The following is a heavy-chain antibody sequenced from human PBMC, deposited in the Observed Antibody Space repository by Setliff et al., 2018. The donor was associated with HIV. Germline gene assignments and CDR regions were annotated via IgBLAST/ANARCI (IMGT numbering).Heavy chain of an antibody. Sequence: SETLSLTCAVYGGSFSGYYWSWIRQPPGKGLEWIGEINHSGSTNYNPSLKSRVTISVDTSKNQFSLKLSSVTAADTAVYYCATRPRIAARPFDYWGQGMLVTVSS. V-gene: IGHV4-34*01. CDR2: INHSGST. CDR1: GGSFSGYY. CDR3: ATRPRIAARPFDY. D-gene: IGHD6-6*01. J-gene: IGHJ4*02.